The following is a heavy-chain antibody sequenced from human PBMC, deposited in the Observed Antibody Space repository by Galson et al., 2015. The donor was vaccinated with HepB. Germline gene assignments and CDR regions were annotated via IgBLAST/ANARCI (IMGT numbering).Heavy chain of an antibody. CDR2: ISYDGSNK. D-gene: IGHD2-2*01. J-gene: IGHJ4*02. V-gene: IGHV3-30*18. Sequence: SLRLSCAASGFTFSSYGMHWVRQAPGKGLEWVAVISYDGSNKYYADSVKGRFTISRDNSKNTLYLQMNSLRAEDTAVYYCAKGEESCSSTSCDPEFDYWGQGTLVTVSS. CDR1: GFTFSSYG. CDR3: AKGEESCSSTSCDPEFDY.